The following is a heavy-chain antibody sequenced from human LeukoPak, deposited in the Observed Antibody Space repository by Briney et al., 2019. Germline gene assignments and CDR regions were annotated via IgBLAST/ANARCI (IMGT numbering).Heavy chain of an antibody. J-gene: IGHJ4*02. CDR1: GFTFSSYW. Sequence: GGSLRLSCAASGFTFSSYWMSWIRQAPGKGLEWVSYISSSGSTIYYADSVKGRFTISRDNTKNSLYLQMNSLRDEDTAVYYCARDWFHAIDYWGQGTLVTVSS. D-gene: IGHD2/OR15-2a*01. CDR3: ARDWFHAIDY. CDR2: ISSSGSTI. V-gene: IGHV3-11*04.